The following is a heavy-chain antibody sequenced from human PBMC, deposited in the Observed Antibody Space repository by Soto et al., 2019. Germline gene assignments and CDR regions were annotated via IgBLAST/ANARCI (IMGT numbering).Heavy chain of an antibody. CDR3: AREGRAAAGYYYYYMDV. D-gene: IGHD6-13*01. J-gene: IGHJ6*03. CDR1: GGSISSYY. CDR2: IYYSGST. V-gene: IGHV4-59*01. Sequence: SETLSLTCTVSGGSISSYYWSWIRQPPGKGLEWIGYIYYSGSTNYNPSLKSRVTISVDTSKNQFSLKLSSVTAADTAVYYCAREGRAAAGYYYYYMDVWGKGTTVTVSS.